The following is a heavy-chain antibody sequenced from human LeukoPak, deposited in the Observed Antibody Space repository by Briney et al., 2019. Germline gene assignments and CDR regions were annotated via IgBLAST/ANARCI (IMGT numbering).Heavy chain of an antibody. D-gene: IGHD2-21*02. J-gene: IGHJ4*02. CDR1: GFTFDDYA. CDR3: AKGSKPYCGGDCYFDY. CDR2: ISWNSGSI. V-gene: IGHV3-9*01. Sequence: GGSLRLSCAASGFTFDDYAVHWVRQAPGKGLEWVSGISWNSGSIGYADSVKGRFTISRDNAKNSLYLQMDSLRAEDTALYYCAKGSKPYCGGDCYFDYWGQGTLVTVSS.